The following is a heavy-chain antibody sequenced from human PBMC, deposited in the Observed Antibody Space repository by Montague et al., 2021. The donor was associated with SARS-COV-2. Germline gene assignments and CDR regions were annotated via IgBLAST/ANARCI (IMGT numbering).Heavy chain of an antibody. CDR2: IYYSGST. J-gene: IGHJ3*02. Sequence: SETLSLTCNVSGDSITNTRYFWGWIRQPPGKGLDWIGSIYYSGSTYYNPSLKSRVTISVDTSKNQFSLKLSSVTAADTAVYYCAMRGGALDAFDIWGQGTMVIVSS. V-gene: IGHV4-39*01. CDR1: GDSITNTRYF. D-gene: IGHD4-17*01. CDR3: AMRGGALDAFDI.